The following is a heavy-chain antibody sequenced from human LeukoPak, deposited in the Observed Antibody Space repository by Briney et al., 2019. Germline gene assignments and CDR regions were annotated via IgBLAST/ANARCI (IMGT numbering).Heavy chain of an antibody. Sequence: GGSLRLSCAASGFTFNNYAMTWVRQAPGKGLEWVANIKEDGSVKNYVDSVKGRFTISRDNAKNSLLLQMNSLRAEDTAVYYCARERYGNYNWGQGTLSPSLQ. CDR1: GFTFNNYA. J-gene: IGHJ4*02. CDR2: IKEDGSVK. V-gene: IGHV3-7*03. CDR3: ARERYGNYN. D-gene: IGHD4-11*01.